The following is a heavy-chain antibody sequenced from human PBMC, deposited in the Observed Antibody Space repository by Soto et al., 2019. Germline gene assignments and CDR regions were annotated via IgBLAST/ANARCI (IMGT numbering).Heavy chain of an antibody. CDR3: ARGEEYYDILTGYYARFDY. CDR1: GWSFSGYY. CDR2: INHSGST. D-gene: IGHD3-9*01. J-gene: IGHJ4*02. V-gene: IGHV4-34*01. Sequence: SETLSLTCAVYGWSFSGYYWSWIRQPPGKGLEWIGEINHSGSTNYNPSLKSRVTISVDTSKNQFSLKLSSVTAADTAVYYCARGEEYYDILTGYYARFDYWGQGTLVTVSS.